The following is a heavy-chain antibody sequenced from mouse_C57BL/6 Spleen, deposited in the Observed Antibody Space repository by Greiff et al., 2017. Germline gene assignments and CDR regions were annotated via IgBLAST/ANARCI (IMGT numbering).Heavy chain of an antibody. CDR2: INPNNGGT. V-gene: IGHV1-26*01. Sequence: EVQLQQSGPELVKPGASVKISCKASGYTFTDYYMNWVKQSHGKSLEWIGDINPNNGGTSYNQKFKGKATLTVDKSSSTAYMELRSLTSEDSAVYYCARYYYVFDYWGQGTTLTVSS. D-gene: IGHD1-1*01. J-gene: IGHJ2*01. CDR3: ARYYYVFDY. CDR1: GYTFTDYY.